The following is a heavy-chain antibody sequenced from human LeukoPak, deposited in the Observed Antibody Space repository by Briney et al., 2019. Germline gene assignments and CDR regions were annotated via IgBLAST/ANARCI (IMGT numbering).Heavy chain of an antibody. D-gene: IGHD1-26*01. Sequence: PGGSLRLSCAASGFTFSSYEMNWVRQAPGKGLEWVSYISSSGSTIYYADSVKGRLTISRDNAKNSLYLQMNSLRAEDTAVYYCARDLMGWDLHYFDYWGQGTLVTVSS. CDR1: GFTFSSYE. J-gene: IGHJ4*02. V-gene: IGHV3-48*03. CDR2: ISSSGSTI. CDR3: ARDLMGWDLHYFDY.